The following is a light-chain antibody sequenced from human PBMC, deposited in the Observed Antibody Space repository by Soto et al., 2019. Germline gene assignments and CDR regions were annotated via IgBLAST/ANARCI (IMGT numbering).Light chain of an antibody. J-gene: IGKJ3*01. Sequence: DIVMTQSPDSLRVSLGERATINCKSSQSVLYTSNNQNYLAWYQQKSGQPPKLLIYGASARESGVPARFSGSGSGTDFTLTINGLQADDVAVYYCQQYYLVPFTFGPGTKVDIK. V-gene: IGKV4-1*01. CDR2: GAS. CDR1: QSVLYTSNNQNY. CDR3: QQYYLVPFT.